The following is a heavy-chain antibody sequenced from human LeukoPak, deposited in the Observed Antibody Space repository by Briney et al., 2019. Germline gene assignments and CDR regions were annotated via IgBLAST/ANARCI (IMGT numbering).Heavy chain of an antibody. CDR1: GYTFTSYG. Sequence: ASVKVSCKASGYTFTSYGISWVRQAPGQGLEWMGWISAYNGNTNYAQKLQGRVTMTTDTTTSTAYMELRSLRSDDTAAYYCARIMGILSSSWSGDYWGQGTLVTASS. V-gene: IGHV1-18*01. J-gene: IGHJ4*02. CDR3: ARIMGILSSSWSGDY. D-gene: IGHD6-13*01. CDR2: ISAYNGNT.